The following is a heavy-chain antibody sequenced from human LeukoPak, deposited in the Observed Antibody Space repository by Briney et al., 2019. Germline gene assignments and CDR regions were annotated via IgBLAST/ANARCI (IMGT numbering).Heavy chain of an antibody. D-gene: IGHD1-26*01. CDR3: AKEVGATLDY. CDR2: ISSSGATT. J-gene: IGHJ4*02. CDR1: GFTFSSYA. Sequence: RGSLRLSCAASGFTFSSYAMSWVRQAPGKGLEWVSAISSSGATTYYADSVKGRFTISRDNSKNTLYLQMNSLRAEDTAVYYCAKEVGATLDYWAQGTLVTVSS. V-gene: IGHV3-23*01.